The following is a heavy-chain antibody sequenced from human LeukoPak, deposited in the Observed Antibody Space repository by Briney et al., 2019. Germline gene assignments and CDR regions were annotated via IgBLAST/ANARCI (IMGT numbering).Heavy chain of an antibody. CDR3: ATEVSSIVPDY. J-gene: IGHJ4*02. D-gene: IGHD2-21*01. CDR1: GHTLSEMT. Sequence: ASVKVSCKVSGHTLSEMTMHWVRQAPGKGLEWMGGFDPENDERIYARKFRGRVTMTGDTSTDTAYMELSSLRSEDTAVYYCATEVSSIVPDYWGQGTLVTVSS. CDR2: FDPENDER. V-gene: IGHV1-24*01.